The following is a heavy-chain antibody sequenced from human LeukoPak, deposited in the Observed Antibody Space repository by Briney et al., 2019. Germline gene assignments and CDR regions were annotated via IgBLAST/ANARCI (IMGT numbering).Heavy chain of an antibody. CDR3: AKDNGGELRPALAFDI. CDR1: GFTFDDYA. CDR2: ISWDGGST. D-gene: IGHD1-26*01. V-gene: IGHV3-43D*03. Sequence: GGSLRLSCAASGFTFDDYAMHWVRKAPGKGLEWVSLISWDGGSTYYADSVKGRFTISRDNSKNSLYLQMNSLRAEDTALYYCAKDNGGELRPALAFDIWGQGTMVTVSS. J-gene: IGHJ3*02.